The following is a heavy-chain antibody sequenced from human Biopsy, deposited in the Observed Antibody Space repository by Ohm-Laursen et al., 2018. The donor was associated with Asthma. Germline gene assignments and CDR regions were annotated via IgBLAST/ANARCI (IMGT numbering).Heavy chain of an antibody. CDR2: IYYIGST. V-gene: IGHV4-30-4*01. Sequence: TLSLICTVSGGSISSGAYYWSWVRQPPGKGLEWIGYIYYIGSTYYNPSLKSRVAISLGTSKNQFSLKLSSVTAADTAVYFCARRGGVRRYFDYWGQGTLVTVSS. CDR3: ARRGGVRRYFDY. D-gene: IGHD3-16*01. CDR1: GGSISSGAYY. J-gene: IGHJ4*02.